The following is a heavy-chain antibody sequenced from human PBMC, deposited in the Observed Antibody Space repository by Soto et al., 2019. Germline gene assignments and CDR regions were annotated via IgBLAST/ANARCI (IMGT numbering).Heavy chain of an antibody. CDR2: INPNSGDI. CDR1: GYTFTDYY. Sequence: QVQLVQSGAGVKKPGASMKGSCKASGYTFTDYYIHWVRHAPGQGLEWMGWINPNSGDINYAQNFQGWVTMTRDTSISTAYMELSRLRSDDTAIYYSATLGAKDFDIWGQGTMVTVSS. CDR3: ATLGAKDFDI. V-gene: IGHV1-2*04. J-gene: IGHJ3*02. D-gene: IGHD3-3*02.